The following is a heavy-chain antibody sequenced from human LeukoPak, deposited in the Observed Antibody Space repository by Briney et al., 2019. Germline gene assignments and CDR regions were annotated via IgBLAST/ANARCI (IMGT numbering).Heavy chain of an antibody. J-gene: IGHJ5*02. V-gene: IGHV1-69*05. Sequence: ASVKVSCKASGGTFSSYAISWVRQAPGQGLEWMGGIIPIFGTANYTQKFQGRVTITTDESTSTAYMELSSLRSEDTAVYYCARVYISYGEYNWFDPWGQGTLVTVSS. CDR2: IIPIFGTA. CDR3: ARVYISYGEYNWFDP. D-gene: IGHD4-17*01. CDR1: GGTFSSYA.